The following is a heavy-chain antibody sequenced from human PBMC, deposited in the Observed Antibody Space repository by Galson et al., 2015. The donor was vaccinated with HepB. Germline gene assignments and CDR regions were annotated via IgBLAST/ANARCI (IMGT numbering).Heavy chain of an antibody. Sequence: SGAEVKKPGESLRISCKASGYTFPTYTLHWVRQAPGQSLEWMGWINGDNGKTKYSQKFQDRVTISRDTSAKTAYLEIKNLRSEDTAVFYCARGNPRGKFDGSGYYYEGVELLQHWGQGTLVTVSS. CDR3: ARGNPRGKFDGSGYYYEGVELLQH. D-gene: IGHD3-22*01. V-gene: IGHV1-3*01. J-gene: IGHJ1*01. CDR1: GYTFPTYT. CDR2: INGDNGKT.